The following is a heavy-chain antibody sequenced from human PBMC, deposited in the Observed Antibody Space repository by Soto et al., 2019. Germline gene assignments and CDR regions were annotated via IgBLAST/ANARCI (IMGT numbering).Heavy chain of an antibody. CDR2: IIPIFGTA. D-gene: IGHD2-15*01. CDR3: ARGEVAATPPYYYYGMDV. CDR1: GGTFSSYA. V-gene: IGHV1-69*13. J-gene: IGHJ6*02. Sequence: ASVKVSCKASGGTFSSYAISWVRQAPGQGLEWMGGIIPIFGTANYAQKFQGRVTITADESTSTAYMELSSLRSEDTAVYYCARGEVAATPPYYYYGMDVWGQGTAVTVSS.